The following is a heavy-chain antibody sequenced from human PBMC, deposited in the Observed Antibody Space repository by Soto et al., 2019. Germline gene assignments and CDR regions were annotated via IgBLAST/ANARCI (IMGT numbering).Heavy chain of an antibody. CDR2: ISAYNGNT. D-gene: IGHD3-10*01. CDR3: ARGSPSESYLYFY. Sequence: ASVKVSCKASGYTFSSYFISWVRQAPGQGLEWMGWISAYNGNTNYAQNLLGRVTMTTDTSTSTAYMELRSLRSDDTAVYYCARGSPSESYLYFYWGQGTLVTVSS. V-gene: IGHV1-18*01. J-gene: IGHJ4*02. CDR1: GYTFSSYF.